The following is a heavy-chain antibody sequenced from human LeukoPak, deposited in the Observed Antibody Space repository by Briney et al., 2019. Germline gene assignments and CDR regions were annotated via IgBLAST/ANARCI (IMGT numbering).Heavy chain of an antibody. Sequence: SETLSLTCTVSGGSISSHYWSWIRQPPGKGLERIGYIYYNGNTNYNPSLKSRVTISVDTSKNQFSLKLSSVTAADTAVYYCARDLADSSSSWGQGTLVTVSS. CDR1: GGSISSHY. J-gene: IGHJ4*02. CDR2: IYYNGNT. D-gene: IGHD6-13*01. V-gene: IGHV4-59*11. CDR3: ARDLADSSSS.